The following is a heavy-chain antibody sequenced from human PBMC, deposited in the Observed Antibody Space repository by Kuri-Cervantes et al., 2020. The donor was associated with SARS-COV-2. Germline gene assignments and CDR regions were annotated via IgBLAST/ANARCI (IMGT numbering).Heavy chain of an antibody. CDR3: GRVSWLQLWHRYSDS. V-gene: IGHV4-61*09. Sequence: SETLSLTCAVSGVSVSGGTYYWSLIRQPGWKGLEWIGQLDSSGSTTYNPSLKSRVTISLDTSKDEVSLRLTSATAADTGVYYRGRVSWLQLWHRYSDSWGQGTLVTVSS. CDR1: GVSVSGGTYY. D-gene: IGHD1-1*01. CDR2: LDSSGST. J-gene: IGHJ4*02.